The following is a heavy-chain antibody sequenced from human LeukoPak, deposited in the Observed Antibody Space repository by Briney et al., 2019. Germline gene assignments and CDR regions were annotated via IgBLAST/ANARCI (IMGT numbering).Heavy chain of an antibody. J-gene: IGHJ4*02. D-gene: IGHD3-10*01. Sequence: SETLSLTCAVYGGSFSGYYWSWIRQPPGKGLEWIGEINHSGSTNYNPSLKSRVTISVDTSKNQFSLKLSSVTAADTAVYYCAGSGSGSYPPFDYWGQGTLVTVSS. CDR3: AGSGSGSYPPFDY. CDR1: GGSFSGYY. V-gene: IGHV4-34*01. CDR2: INHSGST.